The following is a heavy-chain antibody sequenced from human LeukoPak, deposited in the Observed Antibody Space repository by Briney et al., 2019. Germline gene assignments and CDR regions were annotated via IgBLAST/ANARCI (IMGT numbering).Heavy chain of an antibody. J-gene: IGHJ4*02. CDR3: ARDQGIYNHRIIDS. V-gene: IGHV4-4*07. CDR2: VYSSGST. CDR1: GGSISNYY. Sequence: SETLSLTCTVSGGSISNYYWNWIRQPAGKGLEWIGRVYSSGSTNYNPSLKTRVNMSVDSSNNQFSLMLTSVTAADTAVYYCARDQGIYNHRIIDSWGQGTLVTVSS. D-gene: IGHD5-12*01.